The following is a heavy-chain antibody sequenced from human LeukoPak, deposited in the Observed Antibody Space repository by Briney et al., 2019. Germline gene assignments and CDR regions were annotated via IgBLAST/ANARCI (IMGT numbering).Heavy chain of an antibody. V-gene: IGHV4-34*01. J-gene: IGHJ6*03. Sequence: SETLSLTCAVYGGSFSGYYWSWIRQPPGKGLEWIGEINHSGSTNYNPSLKSRVTISVDTSKNQFSLKLSSVTAEDTAVYYCAAVAPYYYYMDVWGKGTTVTISS. CDR3: AAVAPYYYYMDV. CDR1: GGSFSGYY. CDR2: INHSGST. D-gene: IGHD6-19*01.